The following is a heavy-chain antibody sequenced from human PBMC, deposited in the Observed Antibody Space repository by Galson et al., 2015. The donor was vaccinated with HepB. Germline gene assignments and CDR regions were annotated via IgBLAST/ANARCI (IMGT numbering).Heavy chain of an antibody. CDR2: IRGKSNNYAT. CDR1: GSGFSDSA. V-gene: IGHV3-73*01. CDR3: TRQGEAGLFDY. Sequence: SLRLSCAASGSGFSDSAIHWVRQASGKGLEWVGRIRGKSNNYATEYSASVKGRFTISRDDSKNTAFLQMNSLKTDDTAIYHCTRQGEAGLFDYWGQGTLVTVSS. J-gene: IGHJ4*02. D-gene: IGHD6-13*01.